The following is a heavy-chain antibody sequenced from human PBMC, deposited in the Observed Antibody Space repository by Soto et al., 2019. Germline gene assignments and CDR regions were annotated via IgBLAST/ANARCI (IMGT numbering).Heavy chain of an antibody. V-gene: IGHV3-30*03. J-gene: IGHJ4*02. CDR2: ISNDGRNK. CDR1: GFTFSTYG. Sequence: QVQLVDSGGGVVQPGRSLRLSCAASGFTFSTYGMHWVRQVPGKGLEWVAVISNDGRNKYYADSVKGRFTISRDDSKNTMYLQMNNLRPEDTAVYYCARDHHNSGWYNVGNYWGRGTLVTVSS. D-gene: IGHD6-13*01. CDR3: ARDHHNSGWYNVGNY.